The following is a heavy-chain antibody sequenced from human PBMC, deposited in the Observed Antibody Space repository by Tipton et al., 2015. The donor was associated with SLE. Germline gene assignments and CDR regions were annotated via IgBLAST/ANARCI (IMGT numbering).Heavy chain of an antibody. V-gene: IGHV3-23*03. J-gene: IGHJ3*02. Sequence: GSLRLSCAASGFTFSSYAMSWVRQAPGKGLEWVSVIYSGGSTYYADSVKGRFTISRDNSKNTLYLQMNSLRAEDTAVYYCAKGNRGSYSGAFDIWGQGTMVTVSS. CDR2: IYSGGST. CDR1: GFTFSSYA. CDR3: AKGNRGSYSGAFDI. D-gene: IGHD1-26*01.